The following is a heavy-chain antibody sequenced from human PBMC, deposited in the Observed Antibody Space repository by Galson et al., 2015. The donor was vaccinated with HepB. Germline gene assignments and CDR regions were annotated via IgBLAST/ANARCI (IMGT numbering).Heavy chain of an antibody. D-gene: IGHD5-18*01. CDR1: GGTFSSYA. CDR3: ASVSGAMVQQIYYFDY. V-gene: IGHV1-69*13. J-gene: IGHJ4*02. Sequence: SVKVSCKASGGTFSSYAISWVRQAPGQGLEWMGGIIPIFGIANYAQKFQGRVTITADESTSTAYMELSSLRSEDTAVYYCASVSGAMVQQIYYFDYWGQGTLVTVSS. CDR2: IIPIFGIA.